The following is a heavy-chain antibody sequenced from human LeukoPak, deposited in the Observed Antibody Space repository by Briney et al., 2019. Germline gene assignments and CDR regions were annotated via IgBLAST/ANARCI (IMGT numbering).Heavy chain of an antibody. Sequence: PGGSLRLSCAASGFTFSSYSMNWVRQAPGKGLEWVSSISSSSSYIYYADSVKGRFTISRDNAKNSLYLQMNSLRAEDTAVYYCARDLVWWPDSDAFDIWGQGTMVTVSS. CDR2: ISSSSSYI. D-gene: IGHD3-10*01. J-gene: IGHJ3*02. CDR1: GFTFSSYS. CDR3: ARDLVWWPDSDAFDI. V-gene: IGHV3-21*01.